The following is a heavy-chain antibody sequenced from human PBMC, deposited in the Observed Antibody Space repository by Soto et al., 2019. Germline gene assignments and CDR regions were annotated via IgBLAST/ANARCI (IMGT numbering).Heavy chain of an antibody. D-gene: IGHD2-21*02. J-gene: IGHJ5*02. CDR1: GYSIRNGYY. V-gene: IGHV4-38-2*02. Sequence: SETLSLTCTVSGYSIRNGYYWCWIRQPPGKGLEWIGTISHSRSTYYNTSIKTRVTISVDASENHFSLKLSSVTVADTAVDYCERVGPYCGGDCYSPPPWGQGTLVTVSS. CDR3: ERVGPYCGGDCYSPPP. CDR2: ISHSRST.